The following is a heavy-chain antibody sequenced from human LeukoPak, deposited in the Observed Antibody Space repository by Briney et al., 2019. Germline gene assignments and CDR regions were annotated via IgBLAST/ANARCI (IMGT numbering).Heavy chain of an antibody. D-gene: IGHD6-19*01. J-gene: IGHJ4*02. V-gene: IGHV1-24*01. CDR1: GYTLTELS. CDR3: ATAGYSSGWPFDY. CDR2: FDPEDGET. Sequence: ASVKVSCKVSGYTLTELSMHWVRQAPGKGLEWMGGFDPEDGETIYAQKFQGGVTMTEDTSTDTAYMELSSLRSEDTAVYYCATAGYSSGWPFDYWGQGTLATVSS.